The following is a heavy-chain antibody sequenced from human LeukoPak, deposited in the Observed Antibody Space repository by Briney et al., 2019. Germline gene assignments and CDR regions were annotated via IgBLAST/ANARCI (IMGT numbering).Heavy chain of an antibody. J-gene: IGHJ4*02. CDR3: VKDRIAAAAGY. D-gene: IGHD6-13*01. Sequence: GGCLRLSCSASGFTFSSYAMDWVREAPGRGVEYVSAISSNGGSTYYADSVKGRFTISRDNSKNTLYLQMSSLRAEDTAVYYCVKDRIAAAAGYWGQGTLVTVSS. CDR1: GFTFSSYA. CDR2: ISSNGGST. V-gene: IGHV3-64D*06.